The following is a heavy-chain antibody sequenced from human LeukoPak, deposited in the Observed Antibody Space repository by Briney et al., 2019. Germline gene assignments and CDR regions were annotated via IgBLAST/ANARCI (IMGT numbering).Heavy chain of an antibody. Sequence: LSLTCTVSGGSISNSYYYWGWIRQPPGKGLEWVSYISSSGSTIYYADSVKGRFTISRDNVKNSLYLQINSLRVEDTSVYYCARGGAARPDYWGQGTLVTVSS. CDR1: GGSISNSYYY. V-gene: IGHV3-11*04. CDR3: ARGGAARPDY. D-gene: IGHD6-6*01. J-gene: IGHJ4*02. CDR2: ISSSGSTI.